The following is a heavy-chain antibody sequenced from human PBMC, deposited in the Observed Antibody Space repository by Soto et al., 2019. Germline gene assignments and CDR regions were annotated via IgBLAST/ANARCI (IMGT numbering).Heavy chain of an antibody. V-gene: IGHV3-23*01. CDR2: VSGSGVGI. CDR1: GFSISKYV. CDR3: TKGWLDY. J-gene: IGHJ4*02. Sequence: EVKVLDSGGGLVQPGGSLRLSCAASGFSISKYVMNWVRQAPGKGLEWVSSVSGSGVGIYADSVKGRFSISRDNSKNTLDLQMNSLRAEDTAVYYCTKGWLDYWGQGTLVTVSS. D-gene: IGHD6-19*01.